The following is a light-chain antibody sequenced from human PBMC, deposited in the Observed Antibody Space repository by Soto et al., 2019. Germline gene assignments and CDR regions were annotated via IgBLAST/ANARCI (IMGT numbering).Light chain of an antibody. J-gene: IGKJ1*01. CDR1: QSISKW. Sequence: DIQMTQSPSTLSASVGDRVTITCRASQSISKWLAWYQQKPGKVPNLLISKASTLQSGVPSRFSGSGSGTEFTLTISSLQPDDFATYYCQQYNSNSVWTFGHGTKVEIK. V-gene: IGKV1-5*03. CDR3: QQYNSNSVWT. CDR2: KAS.